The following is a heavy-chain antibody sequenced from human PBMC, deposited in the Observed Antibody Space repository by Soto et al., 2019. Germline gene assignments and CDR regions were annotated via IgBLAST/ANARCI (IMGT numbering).Heavy chain of an antibody. CDR3: ALSRDGYKGYFDY. Sequence: QVQLVESGGGVVQPGRSLRLSCAAFGFTFSSYAMHWVRQAPGKGLEWVAVISYDGSNKYYADSVKGLFTISRDNSKNTLYLQMNSLRAEDTAVYYCALSRDGYKGYFDYWGQGTLVTVSS. CDR2: ISYDGSNK. CDR1: GFTFSSYA. V-gene: IGHV3-30-3*01. D-gene: IGHD5-12*01. J-gene: IGHJ4*02.